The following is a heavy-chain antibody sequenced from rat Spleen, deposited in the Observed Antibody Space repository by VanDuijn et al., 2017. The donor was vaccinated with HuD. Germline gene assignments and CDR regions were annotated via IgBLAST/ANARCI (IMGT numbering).Heavy chain of an antibody. CDR2: IWSGGSK. D-gene: IGHD4-3*01. CDR1: GFSLTSNS. Sequence: QVQLKESGPGLVQPSQTLSLTCTVSGFSLTSNSVSWVRQPPGKGLEWMGAIWSGGSKDYNSALKSRLSISRDTSKSQVFLKMNSLQTEDTAIYYCTREVGVGGVRGVMDAWGQGASVTVSS. CDR3: TREVGVGGVRGVMDA. V-gene: IGHV2-1*01. J-gene: IGHJ4*01.